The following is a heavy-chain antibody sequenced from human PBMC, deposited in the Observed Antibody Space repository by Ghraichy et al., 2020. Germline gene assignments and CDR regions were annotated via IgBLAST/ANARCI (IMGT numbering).Heavy chain of an antibody. V-gene: IGHV4-34*01. J-gene: IGHJ4*01. CDR2: INHSGST. D-gene: IGHD6-13*01. CDR1: GGSFSGYY. CDR3: ASVAAAGTSY. Sequence: SETLSLTCAVYGGSFSGYYWSWIRQPPGKGLEWIGEINHSGSTNYNPSLKSRVTISVDTSKNQFSLKLSSVTAADTAVYYCASVAAAGTSYWGQGTLVTVSS.